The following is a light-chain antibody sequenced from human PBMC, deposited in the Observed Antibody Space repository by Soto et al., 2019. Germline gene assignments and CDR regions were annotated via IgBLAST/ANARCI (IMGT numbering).Light chain of an antibody. CDR1: QSVSNS. V-gene: IGKV3-11*01. Sequence: IVLTHSPATLSFSPVEIATLSFRAIQSVSNSLAWYQQKPGQPPRLLIYGTSNRVTGIPARFSGGGSGTEFTLTISSLEPDDFAVYYCQQRTDWPGISFGQGTRLEIK. J-gene: IGKJ5*01. CDR2: GTS. CDR3: QQRTDWPGIS.